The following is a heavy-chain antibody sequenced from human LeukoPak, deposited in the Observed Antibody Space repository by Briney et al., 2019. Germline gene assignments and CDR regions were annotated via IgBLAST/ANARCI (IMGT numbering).Heavy chain of an antibody. CDR2: IIPIFGTA. D-gene: IGHD3-10*01. Sequence: SVKVSCKASGGTFSSYAISWVRQAPGQGLEWMGRIIPIFGTANYAQKFQGRVTITTDESTGTAYMELSSLRSEDTAVYYCARDLDGSEAFQHWGQGTLVTVSS. J-gene: IGHJ1*01. V-gene: IGHV1-69*05. CDR3: ARDLDGSEAFQH. CDR1: GGTFSSYA.